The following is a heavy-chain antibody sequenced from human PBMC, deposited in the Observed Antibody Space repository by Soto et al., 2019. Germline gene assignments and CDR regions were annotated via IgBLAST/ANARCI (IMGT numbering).Heavy chain of an antibody. CDR2: IYYSGST. J-gene: IGHJ4*02. V-gene: IGHV4-59*08. Sequence: SDPMPLTCTVSRGSIVSYCWSWISQKPGKGLEWIGYIYYSGSTNYNPSLKSRVTISVDTSKNQFSLKLSSVTAADTAVYYCARHPDVLLWFGELSGVPYYFDFWGEGILVNVSS. D-gene: IGHD3-10*01. CDR3: ARHPDVLLWFGELSGVPYYFDF. CDR1: RGSIVSYC.